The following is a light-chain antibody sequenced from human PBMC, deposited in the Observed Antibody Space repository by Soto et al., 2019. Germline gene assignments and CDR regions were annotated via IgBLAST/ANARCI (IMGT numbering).Light chain of an antibody. CDR1: QSVTSRF. V-gene: IGKV3-20*01. Sequence: EIVLTQSPGTLSVSPGERVTLSCRASQSVTSRFFAWYQQKPGQAPRLLMYGASSRATGIQDRFSGIGSETDFTLTIRSLQPEDFATYSCKQSYTTTWTFGQGTKVDIK. CDR2: GAS. J-gene: IGKJ1*01. CDR3: KQSYTTTWT.